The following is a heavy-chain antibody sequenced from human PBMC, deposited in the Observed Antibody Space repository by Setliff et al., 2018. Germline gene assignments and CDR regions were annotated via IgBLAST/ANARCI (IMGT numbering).Heavy chain of an antibody. CDR2: IYYSGST. CDR3: ARGHYYDSSGYYPYYFDY. CDR1: GGPISSGGYY. Sequence: PSETLSLTCTVSGGPISSGGYYWSWIRQHPGKGLEWIGYIYYSGSTYYNPSLKSRVTISVDTSKNQFSLKLCSVTAADTAVYYCARGHYYDSSGYYPYYFDYWGQGTLVTVSS. J-gene: IGHJ4*02. D-gene: IGHD3-22*01. V-gene: IGHV4-31*03.